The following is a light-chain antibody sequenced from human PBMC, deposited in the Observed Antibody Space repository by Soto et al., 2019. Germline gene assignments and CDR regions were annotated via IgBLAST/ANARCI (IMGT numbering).Light chain of an antibody. CDR1: QSVSSSY. V-gene: IGKV3-20*01. CDR2: GAS. J-gene: IGKJ1*01. CDR3: QQYGSSPPWT. Sequence: EIVLTQSPGTLSLSPGERATLSCRASQSVSSSYLARYQQKPGQAPRLLIDGASSRATGIPARFSGSGSGTDFTLTISRLEPEDVAVYYCQQYGSSPPWTVGQGTKVDIK.